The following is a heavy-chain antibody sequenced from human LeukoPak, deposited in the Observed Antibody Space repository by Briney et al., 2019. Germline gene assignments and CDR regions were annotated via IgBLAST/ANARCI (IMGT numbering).Heavy chain of an antibody. CDR2: ISYDGSNK. Sequence: GGSLRLSCAASGFTFSSYGMHWVRQAPGKGLEWVAVISYDGSNKYYADSVKGRFTISRDNSKNTLYLQMNSLRAEDTAVYYCAKVLQDIVVVVAATYYYGMDVWGQGTTVTVSS. CDR1: GFTFSSYG. V-gene: IGHV3-30*18. J-gene: IGHJ6*02. CDR3: AKVLQDIVVVVAATYYYGMDV. D-gene: IGHD2-15*01.